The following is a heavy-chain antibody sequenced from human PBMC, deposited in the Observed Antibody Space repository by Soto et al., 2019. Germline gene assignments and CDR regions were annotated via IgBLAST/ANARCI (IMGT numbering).Heavy chain of an antibody. V-gene: IGHV4-39*01. D-gene: IGHD7-27*01. J-gene: IGHJ4*02. CDR3: ALLRLGPDYFDF. CDR1: GASITTSSYY. CDR2: IYHSGRT. Sequence: QLQLQESGPGHVKPSETLALTCSVSGASITTSSYYWAWIRQPPGKGLEWVGSIYHSGRTYYNPSLKCRVTLSVDMSDNQFSLRLTSVSAADPAVYYCALLRLGPDYFDFWSPGTLVTVSS.